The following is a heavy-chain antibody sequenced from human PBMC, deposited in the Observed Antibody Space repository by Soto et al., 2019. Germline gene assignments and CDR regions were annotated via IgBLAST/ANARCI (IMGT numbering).Heavy chain of an antibody. CDR2: ISSSSSTI. Sequence: GGSLRLSCAASGFTFRSHTMNWVRQAPGKGLEWVSYISSSSSTIYSADSVKGRSTISRDNAKNSLYLQMNSLRAEDTAVYYCARDKGRSPLDYWGQGTLLTVSS. V-gene: IGHV3-48*01. J-gene: IGHJ4*02. CDR1: GFTFRSHT. D-gene: IGHD2-15*01. CDR3: ARDKGRSPLDY.